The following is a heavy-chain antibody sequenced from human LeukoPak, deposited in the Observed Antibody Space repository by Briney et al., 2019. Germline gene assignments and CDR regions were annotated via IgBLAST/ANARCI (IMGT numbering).Heavy chain of an antibody. Sequence: PGGSLRLSCAASGFTVSNTYMNWVRQAPGKGLQWVSVLYSAGSAYYAESVKGRFTISRDSSKNTLYLQMNSLRAEDTAVYYCARAPWGPNNYWGQGTLVTVSS. CDR2: LYSAGSA. V-gene: IGHV3-66*01. J-gene: IGHJ4*02. D-gene: IGHD3-16*01. CDR3: ARAPWGPNNY. CDR1: GFTVSNTY.